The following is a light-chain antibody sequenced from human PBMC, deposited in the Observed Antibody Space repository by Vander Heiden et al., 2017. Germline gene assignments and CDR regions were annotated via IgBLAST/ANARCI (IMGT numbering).Light chain of an antibody. J-gene: IGLJ2*01. V-gene: IGLV3-1*01. CDR3: QEWDSSTHLV. Sequence: SYELTQPPSVSVSPGQRTSSTCSGDKGGDKYACWYQQKPAPSRVLVIYQDSKRASGIPGRFSGSESGNTATITISGTEEVDEADYYSQEWDSSTHLVFGGGTKLTVL. CDR2: QDS. CDR1: KGGDKY.